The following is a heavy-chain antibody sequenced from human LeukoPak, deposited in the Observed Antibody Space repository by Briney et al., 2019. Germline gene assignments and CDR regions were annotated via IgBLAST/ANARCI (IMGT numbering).Heavy chain of an antibody. CDR3: AKDARPAYCGGDCYSQSYYFDY. CDR1: GFTFSSYA. D-gene: IGHD2-21*02. CDR2: ISYDGSNK. Sequence: PGGSLRLSCAAPGFTFSSYAMHWVRQAPGKGLEWVAVISYDGSNKYYADSVKGRFTISRDKSKNTLYLQMNSLRAEDTAVYYCAKDARPAYCGGDCYSQSYYFDYWGQGTLVTVSS. V-gene: IGHV3-30*04. J-gene: IGHJ4*02.